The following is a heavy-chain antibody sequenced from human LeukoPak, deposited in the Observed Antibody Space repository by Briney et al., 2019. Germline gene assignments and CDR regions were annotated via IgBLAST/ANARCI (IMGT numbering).Heavy chain of an antibody. CDR2: ISSSGSTI. D-gene: IGHD3-3*01. Sequence: PGGSLRLSCAASGFTFSDYYMSWIRQAPGKGLEWVSYISSSGSTIYYADSVKGRFTISRDNAKNSLYLQMNSLRAEDTAVYYCARGGYDFWSGYYVGYYYYYYMDVWGKGTTVTVSS. J-gene: IGHJ6*03. V-gene: IGHV3-11*04. CDR1: GFTFSDYY. CDR3: ARGGYDFWSGYYVGYYYYYYMDV.